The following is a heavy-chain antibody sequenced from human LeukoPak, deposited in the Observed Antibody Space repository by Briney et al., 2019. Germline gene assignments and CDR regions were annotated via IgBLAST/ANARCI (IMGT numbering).Heavy chain of an antibody. Sequence: GGSLRLSCAASGFTFSSYAMHWVRQAPGKGLEYVSAISSNGGSTYYANSVKGRFTISRDNSKYTLYLQMGSLRAEDMAVYYCARDLAPGATEVYYYMDVRGKGTTVTVSS. V-gene: IGHV3-64*01. J-gene: IGHJ6*03. CDR2: ISSNGGST. CDR1: GFTFSSYA. D-gene: IGHD1-26*01. CDR3: ARDLAPGATEVYYYMDV.